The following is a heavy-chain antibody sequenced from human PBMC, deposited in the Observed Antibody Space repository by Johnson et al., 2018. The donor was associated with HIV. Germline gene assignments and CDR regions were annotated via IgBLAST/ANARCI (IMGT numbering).Heavy chain of an antibody. Sequence: VQLVESGGGLVQPGGSLRLSCAAFAFTFSSYAMHWVRQAPGKGLEWVSVLFSGGSRYYDASVGGGCTISRDNSKNTLFLQMNSLRTEDTAVFYCARACRDGYTCDVYDVWGQGTMVTVSS. V-gene: IGHV3-66*01. CDR2: LFSGGSR. CDR1: AFTFSSYA. D-gene: IGHD5-24*01. CDR3: ARACRDGYTCDVYDV. J-gene: IGHJ3*01.